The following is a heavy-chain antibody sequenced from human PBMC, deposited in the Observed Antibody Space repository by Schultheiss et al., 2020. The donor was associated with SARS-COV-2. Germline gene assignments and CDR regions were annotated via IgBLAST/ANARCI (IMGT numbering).Heavy chain of an antibody. D-gene: IGHD1-14*01. J-gene: IGHJ4*02. CDR1: GYTFTGYY. V-gene: IGHV1-2*06. CDR2: INPNSGGT. Sequence: ASVKVSCKASGYTFTGYYMHWVRQAPGQGLEWMGRINPNSGGTNYAQKFQGRVTMTRDTSISTAYMELSRLRSDDTAVYYCAKAPSKLRLNRFDYWGQGTLVTVSS. CDR3: AKAPSKLRLNRFDY.